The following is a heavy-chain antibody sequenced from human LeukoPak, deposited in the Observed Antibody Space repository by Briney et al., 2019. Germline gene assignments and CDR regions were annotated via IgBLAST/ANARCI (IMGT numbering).Heavy chain of an antibody. CDR1: GGTFSSYA. CDR2: IIPIFGTA. CDR3: AREGSSSSYYYYYMDV. J-gene: IGHJ6*03. Sequence: GASVKVSCXASGGTFSSYAISWVRQAPGQGLEWMGRIIPIFGTANYAQKFQGRVTITTDESTSTAYMELSSLRSEDTAVYYCAREGSSSSYYYYYMDVWGKGTTVTVSS. V-gene: IGHV1-69*05. D-gene: IGHD6-6*01.